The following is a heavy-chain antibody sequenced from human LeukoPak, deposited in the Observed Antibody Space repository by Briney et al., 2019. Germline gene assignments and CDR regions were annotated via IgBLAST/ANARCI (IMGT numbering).Heavy chain of an antibody. D-gene: IGHD2-8*01. Sequence: ASVKVSCKASGGTFSSYAISWVRQDPGQGLEWMGGIIPIFGTANYAQKFQGRVTITTDESTSTAYMELSSLRSEDTAVYYCAANKYCTNGVCYFNAFDIWGQGTMVTVSS. CDR2: IIPIFGTA. V-gene: IGHV1-69*05. CDR1: GGTFSSYA. CDR3: AANKYCTNGVCYFNAFDI. J-gene: IGHJ3*02.